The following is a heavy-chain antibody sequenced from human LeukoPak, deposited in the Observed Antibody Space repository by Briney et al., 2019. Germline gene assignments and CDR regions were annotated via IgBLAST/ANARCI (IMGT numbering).Heavy chain of an antibody. Sequence: ASVKVSCKASGYTFTSYAMNWVRQDPGQGLEWMGWINTNTGNPTYAQGFTGRFDFSLDTSVSTAYLQISSLKAEDTAVYYCARPYYYDSSGYLPFDYWGQGTLVTVSS. J-gene: IGHJ4*02. D-gene: IGHD3-22*01. CDR3: ARPYYYDSSGYLPFDY. CDR2: INTNTGNP. V-gene: IGHV7-4-1*02. CDR1: GYTFTSYA.